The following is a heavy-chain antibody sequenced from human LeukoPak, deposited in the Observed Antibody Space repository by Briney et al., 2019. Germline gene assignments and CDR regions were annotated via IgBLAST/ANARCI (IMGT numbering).Heavy chain of an antibody. CDR1: GYTSTSYY. CDR2: INPSGGST. D-gene: IGHD3-16*02. CDR3: ARDHLFYDDYVWGSYRPNWFDP. V-gene: IGHV1-46*01. J-gene: IGHJ5*02. Sequence: ASVKVSCKASGYTSTSYYMHWVRQAPGQGLEWMGIINPSGGSTSYAQKFQGRVTMTRDMSTSTVYMELSSLRSEDTAVYYCARDHLFYDDYVWGSYRPNWFDPWGQGTLVTVSS.